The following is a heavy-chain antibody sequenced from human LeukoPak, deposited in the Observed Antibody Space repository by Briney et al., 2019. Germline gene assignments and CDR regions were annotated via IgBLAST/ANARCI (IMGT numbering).Heavy chain of an antibody. CDR2: ISGSGDST. CDR1: GFTFSSYA. J-gene: IGHJ4*02. Sequence: PGGSLRLSYAASGFTFSSYAMSWVRQAPGKGLEWVSVISGSGDSTYYADSVKGRFTISRDNSKNTLYLQMNSLRAEDTAVYYCTKVGRDNYNYYYWGQGTLVTVSS. D-gene: IGHD5-24*01. CDR3: TKVGRDNYNYYY. V-gene: IGHV3-23*01.